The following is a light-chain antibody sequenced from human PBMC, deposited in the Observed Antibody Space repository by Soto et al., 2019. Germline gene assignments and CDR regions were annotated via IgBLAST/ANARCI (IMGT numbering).Light chain of an antibody. Sequence: DIQMTQSPSSLSASVGDRVTITCRSSQSIFNYLNWYQQKPGKAPEVLIYAVSSLQIGVPSRFAGSGSGTDFTLTITDLRPEDSATYYYQQTYSELVYTFGRGTKLEIK. CDR2: AVS. CDR3: QQTYSELVYT. J-gene: IGKJ2*01. V-gene: IGKV1-39*01. CDR1: QSIFNY.